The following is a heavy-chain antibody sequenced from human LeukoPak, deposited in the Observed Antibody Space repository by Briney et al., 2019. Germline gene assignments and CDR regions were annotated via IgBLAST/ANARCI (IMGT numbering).Heavy chain of an antibody. CDR2: IGGSGSDT. D-gene: IGHD6-13*01. CDR3: AKGSLGSWYYFDY. V-gene: IGHV3-23*01. CDR1: GFTFGTSA. Sequence: GGSLRLSCAASGFTFGTSAMSWVRQAPGKGPEWVSTIGGSGSDTYYSDSVKGRFTIFRDNSKNTLYLQMNSLRDEDTAVYYCAKGSLGSWYYFDYWGQGTLVSVSS. J-gene: IGHJ4*02.